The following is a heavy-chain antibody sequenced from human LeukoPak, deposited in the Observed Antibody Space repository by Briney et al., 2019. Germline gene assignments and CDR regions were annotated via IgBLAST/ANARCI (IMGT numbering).Heavy chain of an antibody. D-gene: IGHD4-17*01. CDR1: GFTFDDYA. Sequence: GGSLRLSCAASGFTFDDYAMHWVRQAPGKGLEWVSGISWNSGNIGYADSVKGRFTISRDNAKNSLYLQMNSLRTEDAALYYCAKDRADYGDYIGYFDYWGQGTLVTASS. J-gene: IGHJ4*02. V-gene: IGHV3-9*01. CDR2: ISWNSGNI. CDR3: AKDRADYGDYIGYFDY.